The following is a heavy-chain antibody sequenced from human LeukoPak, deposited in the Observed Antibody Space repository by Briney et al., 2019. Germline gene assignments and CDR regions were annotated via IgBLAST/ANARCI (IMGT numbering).Heavy chain of an antibody. Sequence: GGSLRLSCAASEFTFSTYAMHWFRQAPAKGLEWVAVISYDGIYKFYADSVKGRFTISRDNSKSTLYLQMNSLRAEDTAVYYCAKDRYSGLNTIDYWGQGTLVTVSS. V-gene: IGHV3-30*18. J-gene: IGHJ4*02. CDR2: ISYDGIYK. CDR3: AKDRYSGLNTIDY. CDR1: EFTFSTYA. D-gene: IGHD6-13*01.